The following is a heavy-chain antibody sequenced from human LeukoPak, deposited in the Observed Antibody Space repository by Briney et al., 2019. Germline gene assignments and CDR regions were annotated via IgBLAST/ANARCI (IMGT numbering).Heavy chain of an antibody. D-gene: IGHD2-2*01. V-gene: IGHV1-8*01. CDR1: GYTFIDYD. J-gene: IGHJ6*02. Sequence: ASVKVSCKASGYTFIDYDINWVRQATGQGLEWMGWMKPKSGNTGYAQKFQGRVTMSRNTSINTAYMELSSLKSEDTAVYYCARIPERGYSSRMDVWGQGTTVTVSS. CDR3: ARIPERGYSSRMDV. CDR2: MKPKSGNT.